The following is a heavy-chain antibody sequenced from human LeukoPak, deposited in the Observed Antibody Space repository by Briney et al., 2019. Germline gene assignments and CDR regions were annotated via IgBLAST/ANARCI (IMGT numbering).Heavy chain of an antibody. J-gene: IGHJ6*01. CDR3: ARDPSGQWLVHGHHYGMDV. CDR2: IYYSGST. D-gene: IGHD6-19*01. CDR1: GGSINSYH. Sequence: SETLSLTCTVSGGSINSYHWSWIQQPPGKGLEWIGYIYYSGSTNYNPSLKSRLTISVDTSKNQFSLKLSSVTAADTAVYYCARDPSGQWLVHGHHYGMDVWGQGTTVTVSS. V-gene: IGHV4-59*01.